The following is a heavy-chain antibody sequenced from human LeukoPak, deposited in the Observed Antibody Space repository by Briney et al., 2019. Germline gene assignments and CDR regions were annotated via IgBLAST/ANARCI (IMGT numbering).Heavy chain of an antibody. J-gene: IGHJ5*02. Sequence: SETLSLTCTVSGGSISSSSYYWGWIRQPPGKGLEWIGSISYSGSTNFNPCLKSRVTISVYTSKDQFSLKLSSVTAADTAVYYCAREGTAGTNLNWFDPWGQGTLVTVSS. CDR2: ISYSGST. D-gene: IGHD1-1*01. CDR1: GGSISSSSYY. CDR3: AREGTAGTNLNWFDP. V-gene: IGHV4-61*01.